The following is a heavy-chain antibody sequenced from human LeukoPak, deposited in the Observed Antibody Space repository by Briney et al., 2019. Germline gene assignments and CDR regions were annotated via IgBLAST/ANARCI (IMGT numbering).Heavy chain of an antibody. CDR3: AKQAYGSGEYHFDY. D-gene: IGHD3-10*01. CDR2: ISHDGSNK. V-gene: IGHV3-30*18. CDR1: GFTFSSYG. J-gene: IGHJ4*02. Sequence: SGGSLRLSCAASGFTFSSYGMHWVRQAPGKGLEWVAVISHDGSNKYYGDSVKGRFTISRDNSKNTLYLQMNSLRAEDTAVYYCAKQAYGSGEYHFDYWGQGTLVTVSS.